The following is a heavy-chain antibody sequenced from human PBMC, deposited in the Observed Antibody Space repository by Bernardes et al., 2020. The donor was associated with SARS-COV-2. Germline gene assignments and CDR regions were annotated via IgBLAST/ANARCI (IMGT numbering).Heavy chain of an antibody. CDR3: ARVGYGYNFFPCDY. CDR2: ITTSGAT. CDR1: GFTSSNSA. D-gene: IGHD1-1*01. J-gene: IGHJ4*02. Sequence: GGSLRLSCAASGFTSSNSAITWVRQAPGKGLEWVSGITTSGATYYADFVKGRFTFSRDNSKNTLYLQMNSLTAEDTAVYYCARVGYGYNFFPCDYWGRGTLVTVSS. V-gene: IGHV3-23*01.